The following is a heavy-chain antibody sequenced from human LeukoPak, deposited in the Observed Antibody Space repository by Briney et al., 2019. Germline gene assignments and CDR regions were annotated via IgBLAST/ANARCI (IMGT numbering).Heavy chain of an antibody. CDR2: IYYSGST. CDR3: ARDRGYSGWFDP. J-gene: IGHJ5*02. V-gene: IGHV4-59*01. CDR1: GGSISSDY. Sequence: PSETLPLTCTVSGGSISSDYWSWIRQPRGKGLEWIGYIYYSGSTNYNPSLKSRVTISVDTSKNQFSLNLSSVTAADTAVYYCARDRGYSGWFDPWGQGTLVTVSS. D-gene: IGHD6-25*01.